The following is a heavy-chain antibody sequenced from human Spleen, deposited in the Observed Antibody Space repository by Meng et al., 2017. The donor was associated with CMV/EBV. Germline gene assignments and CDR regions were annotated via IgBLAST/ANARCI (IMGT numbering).Heavy chain of an antibody. D-gene: IGHD2-2*01. CDR1: GYTFTGYY. Sequence: ASVKVSCKASGYTFTGYYMHWVQLAPEQGLEWMGRINPNSGDTNYAQKFQGRVTMTRDTSISTVYMELSRLRSDDTAIYYCARAFGCSSSTCYGYVFDIWGQGTVVTVSS. CDR2: INPNSGDT. V-gene: IGHV1-2*02. J-gene: IGHJ3*02. CDR3: ARAFGCSSSTCYGYVFDI.